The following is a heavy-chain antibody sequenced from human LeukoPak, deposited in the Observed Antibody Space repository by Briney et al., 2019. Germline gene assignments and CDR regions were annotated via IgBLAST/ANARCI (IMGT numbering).Heavy chain of an antibody. J-gene: IGHJ4*02. CDR1: GYTFTSYD. CDR2: MNPNSGNT. D-gene: IGHD3-3*01. CDR3: ARGRYYDFWSGYYRDYFDY. Sequence: GASVKVSCKASGYTFTSYDINWVRQATGQGLEWMGWMNPNSGNTGYAQKFQGRVTMTRTTSISTAYMELSSLRSEDTAVYYCARGRYYDFWSGYYRDYFDYWGQGTLVTVSS. V-gene: IGHV1-8*01.